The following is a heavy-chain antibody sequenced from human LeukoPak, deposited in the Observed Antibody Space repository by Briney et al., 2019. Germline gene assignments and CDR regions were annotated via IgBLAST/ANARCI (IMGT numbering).Heavy chain of an antibody. Sequence: SETLSLTCTVSGGSISSSSYYWGWIRRPPGKGLEWIGSIYYSGSTYYNPSLKSRVTISVDTSKNQLSLKLSSVTAADTAVYYCARVTYYDFWSGYPSVFDYWGQGTLVTVSS. CDR3: ARVTYYDFWSGYPSVFDY. J-gene: IGHJ4*02. CDR1: GGSISSSSYY. CDR2: IYYSGST. D-gene: IGHD3-3*01. V-gene: IGHV4-39*01.